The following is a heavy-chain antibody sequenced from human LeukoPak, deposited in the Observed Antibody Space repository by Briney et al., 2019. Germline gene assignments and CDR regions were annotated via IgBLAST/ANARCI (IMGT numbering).Heavy chain of an antibody. J-gene: IGHJ6*03. D-gene: IGHD3-10*01. CDR1: GFTVSSNY. CDR2: IYSGGST. CDR3: ASGSGSYRTPYYFMDV. Sequence: GGSLRLSCAASGFTVSSNYMSWVRQAPGKGLEWVSVIYSGGSTYYADSVKGRFTISRDNSKNTLYLQMNSLRAEDTAVYYCASGSGSYRTPYYFMDVWGTGTTVTVSS. V-gene: IGHV3-53*01.